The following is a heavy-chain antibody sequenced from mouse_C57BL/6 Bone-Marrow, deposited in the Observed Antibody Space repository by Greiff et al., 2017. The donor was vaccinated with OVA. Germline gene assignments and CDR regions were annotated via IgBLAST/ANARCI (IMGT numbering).Heavy chain of an antibody. V-gene: IGHV1-55*01. D-gene: IGHD1-1*01. CDR1: GYTFTSYW. CDR3: ARSYYGSSYWYFDV. J-gene: IGHJ1*03. CDR2: IYPGSGST. Sequence: VQLQQPGAELVKPGASVKMSCKASGYTFTSYWITWVKQRPGQGLEWIGDIYPGSGSTNYNEKFKRKATLTVDTSSSTAYMQLSSLTSEDSAVYYCARSYYGSSYWYFDVWGTGTTVTVSS.